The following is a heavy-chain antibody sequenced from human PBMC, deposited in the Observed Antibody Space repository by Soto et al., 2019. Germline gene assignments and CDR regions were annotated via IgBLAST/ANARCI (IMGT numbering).Heavy chain of an antibody. CDR3: ARGIEVGVFDS. CDR2: IVPIFGPT. CDR1: GGTFNSYS. J-gene: IGHJ4*02. V-gene: IGHV1-69*01. Sequence: QVQLVQSETEVKKPGSSVKVSCRASGGTFNSYSTNWVRQAPGQGLEWIGGIVPIFGPTNYAQKFQGRVTITADEVTATAYMELSGLRSEDTAVYYLARGIEVGVFDSWGQGTLGTVSS.